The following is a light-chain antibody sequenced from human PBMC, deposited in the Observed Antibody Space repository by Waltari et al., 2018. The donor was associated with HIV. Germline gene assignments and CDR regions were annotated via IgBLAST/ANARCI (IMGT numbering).Light chain of an antibody. CDR2: GAS. Sequence: EIVLTQSPGTLSLSPGQSATLSCRASQSVSSSYLAWYQQKPGQAPRLLIFGASTRATGIPDRFSGSGSGTDFTLTISRLAPEDFAVFYCQQYGSSPTFGQGTRLEIK. CDR1: QSVSSSY. V-gene: IGKV3-20*01. J-gene: IGKJ5*01. CDR3: QQYGSSPT.